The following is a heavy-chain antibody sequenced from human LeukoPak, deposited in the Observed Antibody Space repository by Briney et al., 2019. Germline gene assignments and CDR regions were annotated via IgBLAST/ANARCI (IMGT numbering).Heavy chain of an antibody. Sequence: GGSLRLSCAASGFTFSSYAMHWVRQAPGKGLGWVAVISYDGSNKYYADSVKGRFTISRDNSKNTLYLQMNSLRAEDTAVYYCARDRYDSSGYRDYWGQGTLVTVSS. CDR1: GFTFSSYA. D-gene: IGHD3-22*01. J-gene: IGHJ4*02. CDR3: ARDRYDSSGYRDY. CDR2: ISYDGSNK. V-gene: IGHV3-30*04.